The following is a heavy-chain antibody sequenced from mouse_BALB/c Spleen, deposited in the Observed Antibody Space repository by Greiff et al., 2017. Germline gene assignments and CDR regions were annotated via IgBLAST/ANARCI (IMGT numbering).Heavy chain of an antibody. D-gene: IGHD1-1*01. Sequence: EVMLVESGAELVKPGASVKLSCTASGFNIKDTYMHWVKQRPEQGLEWIGRIDPANGNTKYDPKFQGKATITADTSSNTAYLQLSSLTSEDTAVYYCARTYYYGSSYDWYFDVWGAGTTVTVSS. CDR3: ARTYYYGSSYDWYFDV. V-gene: IGHV14-3*02. CDR1: GFNIKDTY. J-gene: IGHJ1*01. CDR2: IDPANGNT.